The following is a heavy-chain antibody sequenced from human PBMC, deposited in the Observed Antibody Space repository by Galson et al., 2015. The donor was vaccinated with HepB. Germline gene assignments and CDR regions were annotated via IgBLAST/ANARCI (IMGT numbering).Heavy chain of an antibody. CDR1: GFIFSSYA. J-gene: IGHJ6*02. CDR2: ISYDGSNI. Sequence: SLRLSCAASGFIFSSYAMHWVRQAPGKGLEWVAVISYDGSNIFYADSVKGRFTISRDNSMNTLYLQMNSLRAEDTAVFYCARDADDFYGHFDYYHYGMDVWGQGTTVTLS. CDR3: ARDADDFYGHFDYYHYGMDV. D-gene: IGHD2/OR15-2a*01. V-gene: IGHV3-30-3*01.